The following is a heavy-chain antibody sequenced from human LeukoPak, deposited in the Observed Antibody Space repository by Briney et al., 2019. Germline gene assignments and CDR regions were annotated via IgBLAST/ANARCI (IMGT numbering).Heavy chain of an antibody. CDR2: ISSSSSYI. CDR3: RSYYDILTGFFDY. V-gene: IGHV3-21*01. Sequence: GGSLRLSCAASGFTFSSYAMSWVRQAPGKGLEWVSSISSSSSYIYYADSVKGRFTISRDNAKNSLYLQMNSLRAEDTAVYYRRSYYDILTGFFDYWGQGTLVTVSS. CDR1: GFTFSSYA. D-gene: IGHD3-9*01. J-gene: IGHJ4*02.